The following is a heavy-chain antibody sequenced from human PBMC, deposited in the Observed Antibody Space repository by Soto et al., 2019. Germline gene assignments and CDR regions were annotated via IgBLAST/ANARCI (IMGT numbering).Heavy chain of an antibody. V-gene: IGHV4-4*07. CDR3: ARVDGVLGAGGLTFKYYYGMDV. CDR1: GGSSSYYY. J-gene: IGHJ6*02. CDR2: INGGGFT. D-gene: IGHD3-16*01. Sequence: ALSVNCTDFGGSSSYYYWSWVRQPAGKGLEWIGRINGGGFTNYNPSLKSRVTMSVDTSKNQFSLTLSSVTVADTAIYYCARVDGVLGAGGLTFKYYYGMDVWGQGTTVIVSS.